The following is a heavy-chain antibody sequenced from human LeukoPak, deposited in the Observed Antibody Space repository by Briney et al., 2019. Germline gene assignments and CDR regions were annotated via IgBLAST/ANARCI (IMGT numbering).Heavy chain of an antibody. CDR2: IIPIFGTA. Sequence: ASVKVSCKASGGTFSSYAISWVRQAPGQGLEWMGGIIPIFGTANYAQKFQGRVTITADKSTSTAYMELSSLRSEDTAVYYCSVTYYDFWSGYYRAYGMDVWGQGTTVTVSS. D-gene: IGHD3-3*01. J-gene: IGHJ6*02. CDR3: SVTYYDFWSGYYRAYGMDV. V-gene: IGHV1-69*06. CDR1: GGTFSSYA.